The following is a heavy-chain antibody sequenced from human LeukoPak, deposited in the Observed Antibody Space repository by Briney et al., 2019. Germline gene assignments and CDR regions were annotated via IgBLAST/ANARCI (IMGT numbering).Heavy chain of an antibody. Sequence: GGSLRLSCAASGFTFSSYSMHWIRQAPGKGLEWVSYISGSSRTMYYVDSVKGRFTISRDNAKNSLYLQMNSLRAGDTAVYYCARDLGLYDYGGNIDYWGQETLVTVSS. J-gene: IGHJ4*02. V-gene: IGHV3-48*04. CDR3: ARDLGLYDYGGNIDY. CDR2: ISGSSRTM. CDR1: GFTFSSYS. D-gene: IGHD4-23*01.